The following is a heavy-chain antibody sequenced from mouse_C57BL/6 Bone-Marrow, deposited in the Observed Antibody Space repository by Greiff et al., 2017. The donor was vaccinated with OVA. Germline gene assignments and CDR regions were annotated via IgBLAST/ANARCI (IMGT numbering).Heavy chain of an antibody. CDR1: GYTFTDYY. CDR2: INPNNGGT. J-gene: IGHJ2*01. V-gene: IGHV1-26*01. Sequence: EVQLQQSGPELVKPGASVKISCKASGYTFTDYYMNWVKQSPGKSLEWIGDINPNNGGTSYNQKFKGKATLTVDKSSSTAYMELRSLTSEDSAVYYCARRDYWGQGTTLTVSS. CDR3: ARRDY.